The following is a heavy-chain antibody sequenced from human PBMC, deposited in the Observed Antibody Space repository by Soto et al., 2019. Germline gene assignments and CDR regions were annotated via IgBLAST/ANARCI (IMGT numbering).Heavy chain of an antibody. Sequence: SETLSGTCSVSGGFVSSGSYSGGWIRHSPGKGLEWIGTMYSSENTYYNPSLLSRVTISVDTSKKEFSLRMRSVTAEDKDVYYCARLFGYCISTNCHGYYGMDVLGQGTT. D-gene: IGHD2-2*03. V-gene: IGHV4-39*01. CDR1: GGFVSSGSYS. J-gene: IGHJ6*02. CDR2: MYSSENT. CDR3: ARLFGYCISTNCHGYYGMDV.